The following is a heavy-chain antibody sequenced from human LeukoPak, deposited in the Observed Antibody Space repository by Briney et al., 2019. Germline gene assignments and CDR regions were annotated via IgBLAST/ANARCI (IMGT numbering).Heavy chain of an antibody. CDR1: GYTLTELS. J-gene: IGHJ6*03. D-gene: IGHD3-9*01. CDR2: FDPEDGET. Sequence: GASVTVSCKVSGYTLTELSMHWVRQAPGKGLEWMGGFDPEDGETIYAQKFQGRVTMTEDTSTDTAYMELSSLRSEDTAVYYCATSTPRYDILTGYYRGYYYYYMDVWGKGTTVTVSS. V-gene: IGHV1-24*01. CDR3: ATSTPRYDILTGYYRGYYYYYMDV.